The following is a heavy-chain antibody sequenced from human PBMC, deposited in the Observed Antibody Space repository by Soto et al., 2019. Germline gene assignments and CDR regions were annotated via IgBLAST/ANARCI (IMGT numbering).Heavy chain of an antibody. Sequence: SETLSLTCTVSGGSISSSSYYWGWIRQPPGKGLEWIGSIYYSGSTYYNPSLKSRVTISVDTSKNQFSLKLSSVTAADTAVYYCASLQAAGTNYYYYYGMDVWGQGTTVTVSS. D-gene: IGHD6-13*01. V-gene: IGHV4-39*01. CDR1: GGSISSSSYY. CDR3: ASLQAAGTNYYYYYGMDV. CDR2: IYYSGST. J-gene: IGHJ6*02.